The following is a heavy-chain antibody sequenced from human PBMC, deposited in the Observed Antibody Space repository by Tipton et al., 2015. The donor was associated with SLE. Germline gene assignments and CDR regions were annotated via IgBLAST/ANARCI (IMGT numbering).Heavy chain of an antibody. J-gene: IGHJ6*03. Sequence: TLSLTCTVSGGSITSHYWTWIRQSPGKEFEWLAYVSYTGSATYNPSLRSRVSISLDTSENQFSLKVTSVTAADTAVYYCEGAATGTNYYMDVWGKGTTVTVSS. CDR1: GGSITSHY. CDR3: EGAATGTNYYMDV. V-gene: IGHV4-59*11. D-gene: IGHD4-17*01. CDR2: VSYTGSA.